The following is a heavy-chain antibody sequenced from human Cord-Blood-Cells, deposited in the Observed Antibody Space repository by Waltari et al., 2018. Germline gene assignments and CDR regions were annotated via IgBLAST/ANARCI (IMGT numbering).Heavy chain of an antibody. D-gene: IGHD3-22*01. J-gene: IGHJ2*01. V-gene: IGHV1-8*01. Sequence: QVQLVQSGAEVKKPGASVKVSCKASGYTFTSYDVNWVRQATGQGLEWMGWREPKSGNTGDAQKFQGRVTMTRNTSRSTAYMELSSLRSEDTAVYYCARGGGIYDSSGYYWYFDLWGRGTLVTVSS. CDR1: GYTFTSYD. CDR3: ARGGGIYDSSGYYWYFDL. CDR2: REPKSGNT.